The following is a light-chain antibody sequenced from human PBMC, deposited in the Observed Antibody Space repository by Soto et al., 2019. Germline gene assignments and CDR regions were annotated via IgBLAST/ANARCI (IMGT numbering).Light chain of an antibody. V-gene: IGKV1-5*01. J-gene: IGKJ1*01. CDR3: QQYHSNPPWT. Sequence: DIQMTQSPSTLPSSVGDRVTITCRASQSISKLLAWYQQKPGRAPKLLIYDASSLDSGVPSRFSGSGSGTEFTLTISSLQRDDFATYYCQQYHSNPPWTLGQGTKVVIK. CDR2: DAS. CDR1: QSISKL.